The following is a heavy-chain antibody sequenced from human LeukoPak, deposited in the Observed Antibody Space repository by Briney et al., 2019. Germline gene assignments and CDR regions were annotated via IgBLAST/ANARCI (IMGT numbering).Heavy chain of an antibody. CDR1: GFTFDDYA. D-gene: IGHD6-19*01. J-gene: IGHJ5*02. Sequence: GRSLRLSCAASGFTFDDYAMHWVRQAPGKGLEWVSGISWNSGSIGYADSVKGRFTISRDNAKNSLYLQMNSLRAEDTALYYCAKGDSSGWSLKDWFDPWGQGTLVTVSS. CDR2: ISWNSGSI. V-gene: IGHV3-9*01. CDR3: AKGDSSGWSLKDWFDP.